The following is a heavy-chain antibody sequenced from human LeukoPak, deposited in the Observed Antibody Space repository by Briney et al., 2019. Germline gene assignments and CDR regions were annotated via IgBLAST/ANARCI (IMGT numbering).Heavy chain of an antibody. J-gene: IGHJ4*02. D-gene: IGHD6-13*01. CDR2: ISPNSGGT. V-gene: IGHV1-2*04. CDR3: ARRIAASGHFDY. CDR1: EYAFTDYY. Sequence: GASVKVSCKASEYAFTDYYIYWVRQAPGQGLEWMGRISPNSGGTNYAQNFQGWLTVARDTSINTAYMELNSLRSDDTAVYYCARRIAASGHFDYWGQGTLVTVSS.